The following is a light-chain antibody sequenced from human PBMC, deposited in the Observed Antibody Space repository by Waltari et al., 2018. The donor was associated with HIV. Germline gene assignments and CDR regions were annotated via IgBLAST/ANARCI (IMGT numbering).Light chain of an antibody. V-gene: IGLV2-14*03. CDR2: EVT. CDR3: SSYANTNSVI. Sequence: QSALTQPASVSGSPGQSITISCSGTTSDVGSYNFVSWYQKHPGKAPKLMIHEVTNRASGACTRFSGSKSGKTAYLSISGLLTEYEADYYCSSYANTNSVIFGGGTKLTVL. J-gene: IGLJ2*01. CDR1: TSDVGSYNF.